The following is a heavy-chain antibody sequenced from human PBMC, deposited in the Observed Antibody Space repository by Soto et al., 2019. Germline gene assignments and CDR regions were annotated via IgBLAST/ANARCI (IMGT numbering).Heavy chain of an antibody. CDR2: IYSSGST. D-gene: IGHD1-1*01. J-gene: IGHJ3*02. CDR1: GGSISSYY. Sequence: KPSETLSLTCTVSGGSISSYYWSWIRQPPGKGLEWIGYIYSSGSTNYNPSLKGRVTISVDTSKNQFSLRLSSVTAVDTAVYYCARNGGWNDAFDIWGQGTMVTVSS. V-gene: IGHV4-59*01. CDR3: ARNGGWNDAFDI.